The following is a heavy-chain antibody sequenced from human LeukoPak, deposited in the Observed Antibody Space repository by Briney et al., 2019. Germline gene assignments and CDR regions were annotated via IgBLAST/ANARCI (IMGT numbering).Heavy chain of an antibody. CDR3: AKDYGSGSFIYYYYMDV. CDR2: ISGSGGST. J-gene: IGHJ6*03. CDR1: GFTFSSDA. V-gene: IGHV3-23*01. Sequence: GGSLRLSCAASGFTFSSDAMSWVRQAPGKGLEWVSAISGSGGSTYYADSVKGRFTISRDNSKNTLYLQMNSLRAEDTAVYYCAKDYGSGSFIYYYYMDVWGKGTTVTISS. D-gene: IGHD3-10*01.